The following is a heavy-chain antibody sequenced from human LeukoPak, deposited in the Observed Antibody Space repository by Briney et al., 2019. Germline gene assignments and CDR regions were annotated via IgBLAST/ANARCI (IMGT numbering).Heavy chain of an antibody. CDR1: GFTVSDNY. J-gene: IGHJ5*02. CDR3: ARHDSWAGWFDP. V-gene: IGHV3-53*01. D-gene: IGHD3-22*01. Sequence: GGSLRLSCAASGFTVSDNYMSWVRQAPGKGLEWVSVIYSGGTTYSADSVRGRFTISRDNSKNTLYLQMNSLRAEDTAVYYCARHDSWAGWFDPWGQGTLVTVSS. CDR2: IYSGGTT.